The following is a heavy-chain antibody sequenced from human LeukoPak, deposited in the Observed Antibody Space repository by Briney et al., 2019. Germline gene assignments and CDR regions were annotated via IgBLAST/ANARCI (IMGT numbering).Heavy chain of an antibody. D-gene: IGHD2-21*02. CDR2: ISYDGSNK. CDR3: AEDPSVVVTGDY. J-gene: IGHJ4*02. Sequence: PGRSLRLSCAASGFTFSSYGMHWVRQAPGKGLEWVAVISYDGSNKYYADSVKGRFTISRDNSKNTLYLQMNSLRAEDTAVYYCAEDPSVVVTGDYWGQGTLVTVSS. V-gene: IGHV3-30*18. CDR1: GFTFSSYG.